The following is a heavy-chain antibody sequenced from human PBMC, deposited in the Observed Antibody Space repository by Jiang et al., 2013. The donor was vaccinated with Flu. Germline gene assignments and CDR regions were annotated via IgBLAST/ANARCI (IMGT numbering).Heavy chain of an antibody. V-gene: IGHV4-31*03. D-gene: IGHD6-6*01. CDR1: GVSISSGDYY. CDR3: ARDAGTEYSSSTFDY. Sequence: PGLVKPSQTLSLTCTVSGVSISSGDYYWNWFRQHPGKGLESIGFIYHTGSTYYNPSLKGRVTISADTSKNQFSLKLSSMTAADTAVYYCARDAGTEYSSSTFDYWGRGTLVTVSS. CDR2: IYHTGST. J-gene: IGHJ4*02.